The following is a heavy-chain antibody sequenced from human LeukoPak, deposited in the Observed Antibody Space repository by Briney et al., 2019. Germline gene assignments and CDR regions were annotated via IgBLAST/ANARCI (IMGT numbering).Heavy chain of an antibody. Sequence: ASVKVSCKASGYTPTGYYMHWVRQAPGQGLEWMGWINPNSGGTNYAQKFQGRVTMTRDTSISTAYMELSRLRSDDTAVYYCARGRLVVVPAAPRDWFDPWGQGTLVTVSS. CDR2: INPNSGGT. V-gene: IGHV1-2*02. D-gene: IGHD2-2*01. CDR3: ARGRLVVVPAAPRDWFDP. CDR1: GYTPTGYY. J-gene: IGHJ5*02.